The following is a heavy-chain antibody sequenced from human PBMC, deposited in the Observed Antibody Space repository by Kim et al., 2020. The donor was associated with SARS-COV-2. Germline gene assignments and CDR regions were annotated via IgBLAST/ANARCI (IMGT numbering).Heavy chain of an antibody. J-gene: IGHJ4*02. V-gene: IGHV3-23*01. CDR2: T. Sequence: THHAHSVQGRFTISRDNSKSTLFLQMNNLRAEDTAVYYCVRDLTYDHGYWGQGTLVTVSS. D-gene: IGHD3-22*01. CDR3: VRDLTYDHGY.